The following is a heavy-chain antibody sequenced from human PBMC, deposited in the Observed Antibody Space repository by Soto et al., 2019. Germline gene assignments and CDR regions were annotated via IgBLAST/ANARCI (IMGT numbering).Heavy chain of an antibody. J-gene: IGHJ1*01. CDR1: GYIFTNYC. D-gene: IGHD6-13*01. V-gene: IGHV1-18*01. CDR3: AREGSSWSAEYNXH. CDR2: ISGYNGNT. Sequence: ASVKVSCKTSGYIFTNYCISWVRQAPGQGPEWMGWISGYNGNTKYAQTVQGRVTMTTDTSTSTAYMELRSLRSDDTAVYYCAREGSSWSAEYNXHWGQGTLVXVSS.